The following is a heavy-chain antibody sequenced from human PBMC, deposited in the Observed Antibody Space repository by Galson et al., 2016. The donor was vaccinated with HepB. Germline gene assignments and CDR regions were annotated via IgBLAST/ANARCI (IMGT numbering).Heavy chain of an antibody. J-gene: IGHJ5*02. Sequence: SETLSLTCTVSGGSISNNYWSWIRQPPGKGLEWIGNIYYSGTNYNPSLESRVTISVDTSKNQVSLKLTSVTAADTAVYYCAKDSTRFDPWGQGTLVTVSS. CDR1: GGSISNNY. CDR2: IYYSGT. V-gene: IGHV4-59*01. CDR3: AKDSTRFDP.